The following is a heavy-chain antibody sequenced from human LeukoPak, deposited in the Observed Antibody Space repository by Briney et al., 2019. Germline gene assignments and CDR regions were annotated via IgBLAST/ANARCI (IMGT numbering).Heavy chain of an antibody. J-gene: IGHJ4*02. D-gene: IGHD5-12*01. CDR3: PSHLSGYDLGDFDY. CDR2: IIPIFGTA. V-gene: IGHV1-69*13. Sequence: SVKVSCKASGGTFSSYAISWVRQAPGQGLEWMGGIIPIFGTANYAQKFQGRVTITADESTSTAYMELSSLRSEDTAVYYCPSHLSGYDLGDFDYWGQGTLVTVSP. CDR1: GGTFSSYA.